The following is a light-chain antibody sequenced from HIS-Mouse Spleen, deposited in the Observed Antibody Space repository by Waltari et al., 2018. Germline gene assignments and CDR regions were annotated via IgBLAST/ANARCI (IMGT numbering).Light chain of an antibody. CDR1: SRDVGGYNY. V-gene: IGLV2-14*03. CDR2: DVS. CDR3: SSYTSSSFNVV. Sequence: QSALTQPSSVSGSPGKSITIPCTGTSRDVGGYNYVSWYQQHPGKAPKLMISDVSHRPSGLSHRFSGSKSGNTASLTISGLQAEDEADYYCSSYTSSSFNVVFGGGTKLTVL. J-gene: IGLJ2*01.